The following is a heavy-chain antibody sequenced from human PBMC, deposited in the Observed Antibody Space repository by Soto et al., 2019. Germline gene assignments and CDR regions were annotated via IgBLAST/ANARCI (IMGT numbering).Heavy chain of an antibody. CDR1: GYTFTNYG. CDR2: ISGYNGNT. Sequence: QVQVVQSGDEVKKPGASVKVSCKASGYTFTNYGFSWVRQAPGQGLEWMGWISGYNGNTKYAEKFQGRVTMTTDTSTSTAHRELRSLRSDDTAVYYCARAGQAPYYYYGMDVWGQGTAVTVSS. CDR3: ARAGQAPYYYYGMDV. V-gene: IGHV1-18*01. J-gene: IGHJ6*02.